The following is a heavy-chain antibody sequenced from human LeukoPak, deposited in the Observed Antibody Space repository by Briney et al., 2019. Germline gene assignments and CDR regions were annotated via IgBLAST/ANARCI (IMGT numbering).Heavy chain of an antibody. Sequence: GRALRLSCAASGFTFSSYWMHWVRQVPGKGLVWVARINTGGSSTTYADSVKGRFTISRDNAKNMLYLQMDSLRDEETGVYYCARSNQADDYWGQGTLVTVSS. J-gene: IGHJ4*02. CDR3: ARSNQADDY. D-gene: IGHD1-14*01. CDR1: GFTFSSYW. CDR2: INTGGSST. V-gene: IGHV3-74*01.